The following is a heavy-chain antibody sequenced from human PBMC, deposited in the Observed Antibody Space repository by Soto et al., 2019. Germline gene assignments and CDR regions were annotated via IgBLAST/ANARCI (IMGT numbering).Heavy chain of an antibody. V-gene: IGHV3-30*18. D-gene: IGHD3-9*01. Sequence: GGSLRLSCAASGFTFSSYGMHWVRQAPGKGLEWVAVISYDGSNKYYADSVKGRFTISRDNSKNTLYLQMNSLRAEDTAVYYCAKAGLRYFDWLSFFDYWGQGTLVTVSS. CDR1: GFTFSSYG. J-gene: IGHJ4*02. CDR2: ISYDGSNK. CDR3: AKAGLRYFDWLSFFDY.